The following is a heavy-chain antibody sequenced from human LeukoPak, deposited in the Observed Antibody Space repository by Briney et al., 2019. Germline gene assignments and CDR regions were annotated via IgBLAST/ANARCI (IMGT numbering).Heavy chain of an antibody. Sequence: GGSLRLSCAASGFTFSSYAMSWVRQPPGKGLEWVSAISGSGGSTYYAASVKGRFTISRDNSKNTLYLQMNSLRAEDTAVYYCASSLFRGRELGFDYWGQGTLVTVSS. V-gene: IGHV3-23*01. CDR2: ISGSGGST. CDR3: ASSLFRGRELGFDY. J-gene: IGHJ4*02. CDR1: GFTFSSYA. D-gene: IGHD3-10*01.